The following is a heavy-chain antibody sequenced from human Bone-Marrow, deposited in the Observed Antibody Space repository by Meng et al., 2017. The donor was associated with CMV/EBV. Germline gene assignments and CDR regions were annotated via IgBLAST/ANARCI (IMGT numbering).Heavy chain of an antibody. Sequence: SVKVSCKASGGTFSSYAISWVRQAPGQGLEWMGGIIPIFGTANYAQKFQGRVTITADKSTSTAYMELSSLRSEDTAVYYCAISSKPLQLWFSHFDYWGQGTLVTVSS. CDR1: GGTFSSYA. CDR2: IIPIFGTA. V-gene: IGHV1-69*06. J-gene: IGHJ4*02. D-gene: IGHD5-18*01. CDR3: AISSKPLQLWFSHFDY.